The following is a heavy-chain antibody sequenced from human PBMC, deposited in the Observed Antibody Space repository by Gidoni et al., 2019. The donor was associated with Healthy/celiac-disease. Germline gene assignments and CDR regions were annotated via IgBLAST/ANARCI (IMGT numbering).Heavy chain of an antibody. V-gene: IGHV4-34*01. CDR2: INHSGST. CDR1: GGSFSGYY. Sequence: QVQLQQWGAGLLKPSETLSLTCAVYGGSFSGYYWSWIRQPPGKGLEWIGEINHSGSTNYNPSLKSRVTISVDTSKNQFSLKLSSVTAADTAVYYCARAPLDIVVVPAKFDPWGQGTLVTVSS. CDR3: ARAPLDIVVVPAKFDP. J-gene: IGHJ5*02. D-gene: IGHD2-2*01.